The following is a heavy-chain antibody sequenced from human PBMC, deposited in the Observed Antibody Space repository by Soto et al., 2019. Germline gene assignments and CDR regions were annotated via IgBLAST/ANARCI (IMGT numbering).Heavy chain of an antibody. CDR1: GGSFSGYY. D-gene: IGHD3-10*01. V-gene: IGHV4-34*01. CDR2: INHSGGT. Sequence: SETLSLTGAVYGGSFSGYYWSWIRQPPGRGLEWIGEINHSGGTNYNPSLKGRVTISVDTSKNQISLKLNSLTAADTAVFYCARAVWFGNMGYFDNWRQGTLVTVSS. J-gene: IGHJ4*02. CDR3: ARAVWFGNMGYFDN.